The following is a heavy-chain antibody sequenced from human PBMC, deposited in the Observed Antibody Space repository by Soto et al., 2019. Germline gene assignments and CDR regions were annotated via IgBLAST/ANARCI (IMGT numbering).Heavy chain of an antibody. D-gene: IGHD3-3*01. Sequence: QVQLQQWGAGLLKPSETLSLTCAVYGGSFSGYYWGWIRQPPRKGLEWIGEINHSGSTNYNPSLKSRVTISVDTSKNQFSLKLSSVTAADTAVYYCAREHDFWSGYSSRILFDYWGQGTLVTVSS. J-gene: IGHJ4*02. CDR3: AREHDFWSGYSSRILFDY. V-gene: IGHV4-34*01. CDR1: GGSFSGYY. CDR2: INHSGST.